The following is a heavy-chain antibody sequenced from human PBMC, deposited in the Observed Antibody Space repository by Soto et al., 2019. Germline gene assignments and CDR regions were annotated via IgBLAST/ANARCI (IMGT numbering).Heavy chain of an antibody. Sequence: WIWIRRPPGKGLEWIGYIYYSGKTDYNPSLQSRVSISIDTSRKQFSLNLSSVTAADTAMYYCARSYLGGNLDSWGQGTLVTVSS. CDR3: ARSYLGGNLDS. J-gene: IGHJ4*02. D-gene: IGHD2-15*01. CDR2: IYYSGKT. V-gene: IGHV4-59*01.